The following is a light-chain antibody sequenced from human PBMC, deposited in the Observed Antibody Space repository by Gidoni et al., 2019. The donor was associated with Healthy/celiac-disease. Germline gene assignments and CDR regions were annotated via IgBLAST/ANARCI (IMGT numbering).Light chain of an antibody. CDR1: NIGSKS. J-gene: IGLJ2*01. V-gene: IGLV3-21*03. CDR3: QVWDSSSDHVV. CDR2: DDS. Sequence: YVLTQPPPVSVAPGKTARITCGGNNIGSKSVHWYQQTPGQATVLVVYDDSGRPSGIPERFSGSNSENTATLTISRVEAGDEADYYCQVWDSSSDHVVFGGGTKLTVL.